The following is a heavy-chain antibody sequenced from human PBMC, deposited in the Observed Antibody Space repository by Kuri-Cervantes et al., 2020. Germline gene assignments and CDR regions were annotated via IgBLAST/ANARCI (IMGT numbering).Heavy chain of an antibody. D-gene: IGHD3-22*01. V-gene: IGHV3-30-3*02. J-gene: IGHJ4*02. CDR3: AKDYDSSGYYYFDY. Sequence: LCDGSYKHNADAVKGRFAISRDKSKNSLYLQMNSLRAEDTALYYCAKDYDSSGYYYFDYWGQGTLVTVSS. CDR2: LCDGSYK.